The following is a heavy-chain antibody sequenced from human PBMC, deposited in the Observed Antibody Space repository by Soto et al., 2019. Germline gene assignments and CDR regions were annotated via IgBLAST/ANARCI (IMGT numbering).Heavy chain of an antibody. CDR1: GGSISSYY. Sequence: SETLSLTCTVSGGSISSYYWGWIRQPPGKGLEWIGYIYYSGSTNYNPSLKSRVTISVDTSKNQFSLKLSSVTAADTAVYYCAREFRVMGALNAFDIWGQGTMVTVSS. CDR3: AREFRVMGALNAFDI. CDR2: IYYSGST. J-gene: IGHJ3*02. D-gene: IGHD3-16*01. V-gene: IGHV4-59*01.